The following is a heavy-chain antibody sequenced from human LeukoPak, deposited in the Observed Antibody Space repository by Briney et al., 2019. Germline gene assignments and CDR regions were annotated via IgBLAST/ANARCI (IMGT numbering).Heavy chain of an antibody. CDR2: ISGSSTTI. D-gene: IGHD6-19*01. CDR1: GFTFSSYS. CDR3: ARERASTKGWPRTKSSYYFDY. J-gene: IGHJ4*02. Sequence: GGSLRLSCAASGFTFSSYSMNWVRQAPGKGLEWVSYISGSSTTIYYADSVKGRFTISRDNAKNSLYLQMNSLRAEDTAVYYCARERASTKGWPRTKSSYYFDYWGQGTLVTVSS. V-gene: IGHV3-48*01.